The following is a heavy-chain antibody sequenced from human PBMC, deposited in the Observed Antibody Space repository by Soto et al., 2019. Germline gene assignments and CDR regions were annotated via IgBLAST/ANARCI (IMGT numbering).Heavy chain of an antibody. CDR1: GDSINTRGYY. Sequence: SETLSLTCTVSGDSINTRGYYWAWIRQPPGKGLEWIGSMYYSGSTDYNPSLKSRVTISVDTSRIHFPLKLISVTAADTAVYYCARQPYDTSDYFDYWGQGTLVTVSS. CDR2: MYYSGST. D-gene: IGHD3-22*01. CDR3: ARQPYDTSDYFDY. V-gene: IGHV4-39*01. J-gene: IGHJ4*02.